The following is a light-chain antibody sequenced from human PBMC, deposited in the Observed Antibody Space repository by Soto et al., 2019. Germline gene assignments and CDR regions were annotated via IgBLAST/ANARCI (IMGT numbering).Light chain of an antibody. CDR1: QSISSSY. Sequence: EIVLTQSPGTLSLSPGERATLSCRASQSISSSYLAIAWYQQKPGQPPRLLIYGASSRATGIPDRFSGSGSATDFTLTISRLQPEDFAVYYCQQHDTSPLTFGQGTRVEIK. CDR3: QQHDTSPLT. J-gene: IGKJ1*01. CDR2: GAS. V-gene: IGKV3-20*01.